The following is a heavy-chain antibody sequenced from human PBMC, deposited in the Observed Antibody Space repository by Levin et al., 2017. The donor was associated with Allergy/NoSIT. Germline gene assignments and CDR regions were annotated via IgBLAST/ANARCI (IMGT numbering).Heavy chain of an antibody. Sequence: GGSLLLSFSSSFFPFLLSSLLFFLPSPFHFLSFVSSISGIGGSAYYADSVKGRFTISRDNSKNTLYLQMNSLRAEDTALYYCAKASMVRGVISVVAIDYWGQGTLVTVSS. V-gene: IGHV3-23*01. CDR3: AKASMVRGVISVVAIDY. CDR1: FFPFLLSS. D-gene: IGHD3-10*01. CDR2: ISGIGGSA. J-gene: IGHJ4*02.